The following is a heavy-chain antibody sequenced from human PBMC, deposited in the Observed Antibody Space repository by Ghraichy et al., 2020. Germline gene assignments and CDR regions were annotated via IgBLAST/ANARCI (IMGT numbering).Heavy chain of an antibody. CDR3: ARHSNAVGYYGLDV. Sequence: SETLSLTCTASGGSISSYYWSWIRQPPGKGLEWIGYIYNSGSTNYSPSLKSRVTISVDTSKNQFSLKLNSVTAADMAVYYCARHSNAVGYYGLDVWGQGTTVTVSS. CDR1: GGSISSYY. V-gene: IGHV4-59*08. J-gene: IGHJ6*02. D-gene: IGHD2-8*01. CDR2: IYNSGST.